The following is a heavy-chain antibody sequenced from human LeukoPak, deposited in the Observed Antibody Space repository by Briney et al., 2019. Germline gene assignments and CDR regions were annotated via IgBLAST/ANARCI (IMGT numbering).Heavy chain of an antibody. CDR2: INAGNGNT. D-gene: IGHD3-16*01. Sequence: ASVTVSCTASGYTFTSYGMHWVRQAPGQRLEWMGWINAGNGNTKYSQKFQGRVTITRDTSASTAYMELSSLRSEDTAVYYCARGRGPYDAFDIWGQGTMVTVSS. CDR1: GYTFTSYG. CDR3: ARGRGPYDAFDI. J-gene: IGHJ3*02. V-gene: IGHV1-3*01.